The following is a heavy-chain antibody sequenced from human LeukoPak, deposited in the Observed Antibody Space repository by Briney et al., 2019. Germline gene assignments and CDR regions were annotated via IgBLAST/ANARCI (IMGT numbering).Heavy chain of an antibody. V-gene: IGHV4-39*01. D-gene: IGHD3-10*01. Sequence: PSETLSLTCTASGGSITSSAYYRGWLRQPPGKGLEWIGSISYRGRTYYNPSLKSRVNISVDTARNQFSLKLSSVTAADTAVFDCARRTTRVRGEYCDFWGEGTLVTVSS. CDR1: GGSITSSAYY. CDR3: ARRTTRVRGEYCDF. CDR2: ISYRGRT. J-gene: IGHJ4*02.